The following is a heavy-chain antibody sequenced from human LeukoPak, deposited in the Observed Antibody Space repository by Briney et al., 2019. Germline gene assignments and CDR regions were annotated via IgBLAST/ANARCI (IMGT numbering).Heavy chain of an antibody. CDR1: GGSISSYY. CDR2: IYTSGST. CDR3: ARLYCSSTSCYKEAVNWFDP. D-gene: IGHD2-2*02. Sequence: PSETLSLTCTVSGGSISSYYWSRIRQPPGKGLEWIGYIYTSGSTNYNPSLKSRVTISVDTSKNQFSLKLSSVTAADTAVYYCARLYCSSTSCYKEAVNWFDPWGQGTLVTVSS. J-gene: IGHJ5*02. V-gene: IGHV4-4*09.